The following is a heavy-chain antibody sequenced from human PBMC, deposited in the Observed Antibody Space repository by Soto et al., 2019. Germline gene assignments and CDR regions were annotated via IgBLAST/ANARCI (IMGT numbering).Heavy chain of an antibody. D-gene: IGHD5-18*01. CDR3: ARDPVRGYSYGYKLHYGMDV. J-gene: IGHJ6*02. CDR2: INPSGST. Sequence: PSETLSLTCAVYVGSFSGYYWSWIRQPPGKWLEWIGEINPSGSTNYNPSLKSRVTISVDTSKNQFSLKLSSVTAADTAVYYCARDPVRGYSYGYKLHYGMDVWGQGTTVTVSS. V-gene: IGHV4-34*01. CDR1: VGSFSGYY.